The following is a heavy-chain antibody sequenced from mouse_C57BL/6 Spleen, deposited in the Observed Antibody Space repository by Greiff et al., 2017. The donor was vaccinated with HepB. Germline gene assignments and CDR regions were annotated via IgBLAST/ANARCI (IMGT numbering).Heavy chain of an antibody. CDR2: INPSSGYT. D-gene: IGHD3-2*02. J-gene: IGHJ2*01. CDR1: GYTFTSYT. V-gene: IGHV1-4*01. Sequence: VQLQQSGAELARPGASVKMSCKASGYTFTSYTMHWVKQRPGQGLEWIGYINPSSGYTKYNQKFKDKATLTADKSSSTAYMQLSSLTSEDSAVYYGARGAAQATLDYWGQGTTLTVSS. CDR3: ARGAAQATLDY.